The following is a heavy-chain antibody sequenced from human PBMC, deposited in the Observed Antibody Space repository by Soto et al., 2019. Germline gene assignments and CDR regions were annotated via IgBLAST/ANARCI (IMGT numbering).Heavy chain of an antibody. Sequence: SETLSLTCRVSGFAISRGYYWAFIRQPPGKGLEWIGTVYHSGVTYYNPSLKSRVTVSKDTSKNQFSLKVASVTAADTAIYYCGRVMIGTSRHTDSDYWGQGTQVTVSS. J-gene: IGHJ4*02. CDR1: GFAISRGYY. CDR2: VYHSGVT. V-gene: IGHV4-38-2*02. CDR3: GRVMIGTSRHTDSDY. D-gene: IGHD2-2*01.